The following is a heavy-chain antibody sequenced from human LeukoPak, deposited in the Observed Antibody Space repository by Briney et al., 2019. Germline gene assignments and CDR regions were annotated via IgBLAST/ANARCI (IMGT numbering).Heavy chain of an antibody. J-gene: IGHJ6*02. CDR1: GGSIRSSYYY. Sequence: PSETLSLTCTASGGSIRSSYYYWGWIRQPPGKGLEWIGSIYDSGSTYYNPSLKSRVTISVDTSKNQFSLKLNSVTAADTAVYYCARGDGGNSPFWNYYYYGMDVWGQGTTVTVSS. CDR3: ARGDGGNSPFWNYYYYGMDV. V-gene: IGHV4-39*07. CDR2: IYDSGST. D-gene: IGHD4-23*01.